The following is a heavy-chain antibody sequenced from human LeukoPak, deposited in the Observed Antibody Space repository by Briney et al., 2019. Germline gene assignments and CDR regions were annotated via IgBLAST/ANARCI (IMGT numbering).Heavy chain of an antibody. J-gene: IGHJ3*02. CDR3: ARRTTVRAFDI. V-gene: IGHV4-39*01. Sequence: KPSETLSLTCTVSGGSISSSTYYWGWIRQPPGKGLEWIGSIYYSGSTYYNPSLKSRVTIFVDMSKNQFSLKLTSVTAADTAVYYCARRTTVRAFDIWGQGTMVTVSS. CDR1: GGSISSSTYY. CDR2: IYYSGST. D-gene: IGHD4-17*01.